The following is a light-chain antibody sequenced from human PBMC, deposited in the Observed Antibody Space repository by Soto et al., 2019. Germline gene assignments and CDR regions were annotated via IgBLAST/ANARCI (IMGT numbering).Light chain of an antibody. V-gene: IGLV2-14*01. Sequence: QSALTQPASVSGSPGQSITISCTGTTSDVGGYTYVSWYQQHPGKAPKLMIYEVSNRPSGVSNRFSGSKSGNTASLTISGLQAEDEANYYCSSYARSNSYVFGSGTKLTVL. J-gene: IGLJ1*01. CDR2: EVS. CDR3: SSYARSNSYV. CDR1: TSDVGGYTY.